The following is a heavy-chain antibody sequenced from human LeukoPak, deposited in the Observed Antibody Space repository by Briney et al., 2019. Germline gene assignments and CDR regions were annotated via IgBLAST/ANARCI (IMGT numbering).Heavy chain of an antibody. D-gene: IGHD2-15*01. Sequence: TSETLSLTCTVSGGSISSSSYYWSWIRQPPGKGLEWIGEINHSGSTNYNPSLKSRVTISVDTSKNQFSLKLSSVTAADTAVYYCARKDYSFPMDVWGKGTTVTVSS. V-gene: IGHV4-39*07. CDR3: ARKDYSFPMDV. J-gene: IGHJ6*03. CDR1: GGSISSSSYY. CDR2: INHSGST.